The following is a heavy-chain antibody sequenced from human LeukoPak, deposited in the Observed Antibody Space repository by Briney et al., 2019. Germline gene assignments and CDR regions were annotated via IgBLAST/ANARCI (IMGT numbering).Heavy chain of an antibody. CDR2: ISDDGRTK. V-gene: IGHV3-48*02. D-gene: IGHD3-16*01. J-gene: IGHJ6*02. CDR3: SRERFYGMDV. CDR1: GFSFGRYS. Sequence: PGGSLRLSCAASGFSFGRYSMDWVRQAPGKGLAWIAYISDDGRTKYYADSVKGRFTISRDNDNDSVFLEMNSLRNEDTAVCYCSRERFYGMDVWGQGTTVSVTS.